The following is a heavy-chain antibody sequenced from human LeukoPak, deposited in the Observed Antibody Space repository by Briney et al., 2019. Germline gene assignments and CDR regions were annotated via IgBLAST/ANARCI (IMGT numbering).Heavy chain of an antibody. D-gene: IGHD2/OR15-2a*01. CDR3: VRIPNSANFPNWFDP. Sequence: GGSLRLSCAASGFTFSSYNMNWVRQAPQKGLEWISSISGNSANIFYADSVKGRFTISRDNAKNSLYLQMNSVRHDDTAVYYCVRIPNSANFPNWFDPWGQGTLVTVSS. CDR2: ISGNSANI. V-gene: IGHV3-21*01. J-gene: IGHJ5*02. CDR1: GFTFSSYN.